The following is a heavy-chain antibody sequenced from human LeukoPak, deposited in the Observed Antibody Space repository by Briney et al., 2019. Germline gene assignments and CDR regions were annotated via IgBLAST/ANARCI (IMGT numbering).Heavy chain of an antibody. D-gene: IGHD2-2*01. CDR3: AKDRSSSTSCSNY. CDR1: GFTFSNYS. J-gene: IGHJ4*02. CDR2: ISGNGGST. Sequence: GGSLRLSCAASGFTFSNYSLTWVRQAPGKGLEWVSGISGNGGSTSYADSVKGRFTISRDNSKNTLYLQMNSLRAEDTAVYYCAKDRSSSTSCSNYWGQGTLVTVSS. V-gene: IGHV3-23*01.